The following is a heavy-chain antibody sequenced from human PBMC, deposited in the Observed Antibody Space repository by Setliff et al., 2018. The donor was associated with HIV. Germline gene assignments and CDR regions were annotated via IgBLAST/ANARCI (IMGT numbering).Heavy chain of an antibody. CDR2: ISAYNGNT. V-gene: IGHV1-18*01. D-gene: IGHD2-21*02. CDR1: GYSFTNYG. CDR3: ARAYCGGDCSGDALDI. Sequence: TCKASGYSFTNYGISWVRQAPGQGLEWMGWISAYNGNTNYAQNLHDRVTMTTDTSTSTAYMEVRSLRSDDTAVYYCARAYCGGDCSGDALDIWGQGTMVTVSS. J-gene: IGHJ3*02.